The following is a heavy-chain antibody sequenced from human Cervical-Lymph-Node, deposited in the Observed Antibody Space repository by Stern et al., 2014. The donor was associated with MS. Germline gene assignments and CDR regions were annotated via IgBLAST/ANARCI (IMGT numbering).Heavy chain of an antibody. Sequence: EVQLVESGGGVIQPGGSLRLSCTASGFTVGRDYMTWVRQAPGKGLELVSLITNVGSTFYTDSVKGRFTISRDDSKNTVYLHMTSLRAEDTAMYYCARDTSSPERSDWWGQGTLVTVSS. CDR3: ARDTSSPERSDW. D-gene: IGHD1-1*01. J-gene: IGHJ4*02. CDR1: GFTVGRDY. V-gene: IGHV3-53*01. CDR2: ITNVGST.